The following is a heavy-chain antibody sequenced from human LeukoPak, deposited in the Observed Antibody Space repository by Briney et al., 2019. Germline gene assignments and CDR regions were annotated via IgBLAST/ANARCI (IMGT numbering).Heavy chain of an antibody. CDR2: IYSGGST. Sequence: PGGSLRLSCAASGFTVSSNYMSWVRQAPGKGLEWGSVIYSGGSTYYSDSVKGRFTIYRENSKNTLYLQMNSLRAEDMAVYYCARGVVPAAPFDYWGQGTLVTVSS. J-gene: IGHJ4*02. CDR1: GFTVSSNY. V-gene: IGHV3-53*01. D-gene: IGHD2-2*01. CDR3: ARGVVPAAPFDY.